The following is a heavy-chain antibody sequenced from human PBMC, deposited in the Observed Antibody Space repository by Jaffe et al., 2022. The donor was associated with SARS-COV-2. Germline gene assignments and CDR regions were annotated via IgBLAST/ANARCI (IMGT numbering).Heavy chain of an antibody. CDR3: AKETGWEGDYYYGMDV. V-gene: IGHV3-30*18. Sequence: QVQLVESGGGVVQPGRSLRLSCAASGFTFSSYGMHWVRQAPGKGLEWVAVISYDGSNKYYADSVKGRFTISRDNSKNTLYLQMNSLRAEDTAVYYCAKETGWEGDYYYGMDVWGQGTTVTVSS. CDR1: GFTFSSYG. CDR2: ISYDGSNK. D-gene: IGHD1-26*01. J-gene: IGHJ6*02.